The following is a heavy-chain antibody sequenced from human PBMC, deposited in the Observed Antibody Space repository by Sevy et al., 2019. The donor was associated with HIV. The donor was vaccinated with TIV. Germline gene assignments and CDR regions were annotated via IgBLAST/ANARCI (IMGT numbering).Heavy chain of an antibody. J-gene: IGHJ5*02. CDR3: ARDGYYNWFDP. Sequence: SETLSLTCTISGGFISTYYWSWIRQPPGKGLEWIGYIYYSGSTNYNPSLKSRVTISVDTSKNQFSLKLSSVTAADTAVYYCARDGYYNWFDPWGQGTLVTVSS. CDR2: IYYSGST. CDR1: GGFISTYY. V-gene: IGHV4-59*01. D-gene: IGHD1-1*01.